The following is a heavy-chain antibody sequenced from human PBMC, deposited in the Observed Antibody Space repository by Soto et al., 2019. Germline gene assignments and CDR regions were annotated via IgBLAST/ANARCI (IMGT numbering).Heavy chain of an antibody. CDR1: GLTLSGYE. D-gene: IGHD3-10*01. Sequence: GSLRLSCAASGLTLSGYEMNWVRQAPGKGLEWVSYISSIGGTMYYADSVKGRFTISRDDAKNSLYLQMSSLRAEDTAVYYCARGSGSYKTDYWGQGTL. CDR2: ISSIGGTM. J-gene: IGHJ4*02. CDR3: ARGSGSYKTDY. V-gene: IGHV3-48*03.